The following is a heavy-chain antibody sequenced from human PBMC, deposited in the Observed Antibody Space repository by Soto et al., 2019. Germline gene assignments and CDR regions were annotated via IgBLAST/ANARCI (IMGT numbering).Heavy chain of an antibody. Sequence: SETLSLTCSVSGDSITSYYWSLIRQPPGKGLEWIGYIYYSGSTKYNPSLESRVTISLGTSKNQFSLKLRSVTAADTAVYYCARGGPTSWYFDFWGRGTLVTAPQ. V-gene: IGHV4-59*01. J-gene: IGHJ2*01. CDR2: IYYSGST. D-gene: IGHD3-16*01. CDR3: ARGGPTSWYFDF. CDR1: GDSITSYY.